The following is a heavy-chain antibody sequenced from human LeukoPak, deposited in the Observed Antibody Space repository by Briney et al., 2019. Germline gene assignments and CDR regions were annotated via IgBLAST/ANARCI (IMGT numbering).Heavy chain of an antibody. J-gene: IGHJ3*02. V-gene: IGHV3-9*01. Sequence: GGSLRLSCASSGFTFDDYAMHWVRQGPVKGLEWVSGIRWNSEDIGYAASVKGRFTISRDNAKNSLYLQMDSLKFEDTALYYCARSAGAGADRTDVFDIWGQGTRVTVSS. D-gene: IGHD1-26*01. CDR3: ARSAGAGADRTDVFDI. CDR1: GFTFDDYA. CDR2: IRWNSEDI.